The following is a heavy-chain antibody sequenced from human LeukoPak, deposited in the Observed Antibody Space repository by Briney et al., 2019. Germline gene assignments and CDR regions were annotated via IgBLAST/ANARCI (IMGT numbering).Heavy chain of an antibody. V-gene: IGHV1-3*01. CDR2: INAGNGNT. D-gene: IGHD1-14*01. CDR1: GYTFTSYA. J-gene: IGHJ6*02. CDR3: ARPDSGIKDYYGMDV. Sequence: GASVKVSCKASGYTFTSYAMHWVRQAPGQRLEWMGWINAGNGNTKYSQKFQGRVTITRDTSASIAYMELSSLRSEDTAVYYCARPDSGIKDYYGMDVWGQGTTVTVSS.